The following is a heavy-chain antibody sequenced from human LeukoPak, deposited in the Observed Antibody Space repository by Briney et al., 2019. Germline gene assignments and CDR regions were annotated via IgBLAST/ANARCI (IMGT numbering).Heavy chain of an antibody. V-gene: IGHV4-59*08. Sequence: SETLSLTCTVSGGSINSYYWSWIRQPPGKGLEWIGYIYYSGSTNYNPSLKSRVTISVDTSKNQFSLKLSSVTAADTAVYYCARQVYSSWSNWFDPGGQGTLVTVSS. D-gene: IGHD6-13*01. CDR1: GGSINSYY. J-gene: IGHJ5*02. CDR3: ARQVYSSWSNWFDP. CDR2: IYYSGST.